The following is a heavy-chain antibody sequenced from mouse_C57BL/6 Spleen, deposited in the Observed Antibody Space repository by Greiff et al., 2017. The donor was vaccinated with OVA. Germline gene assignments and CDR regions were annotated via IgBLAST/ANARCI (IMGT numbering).Heavy chain of an antibody. Sequence: VQLQQPGAELVRPGSSVKLSCKASGYTFTSYWMPWVKQRPIQGLEWIGNIDPSDSETHYNQKFKDKATLTVDKSSSTAYMQLSSLTSEDSAVYYCARSYYSNNFFDYWGQGTTLTVSS. CDR3: ARSYYSNNFFDY. CDR2: IDPSDSET. J-gene: IGHJ2*01. V-gene: IGHV1-52*01. D-gene: IGHD2-5*01. CDR1: GYTFTSYW.